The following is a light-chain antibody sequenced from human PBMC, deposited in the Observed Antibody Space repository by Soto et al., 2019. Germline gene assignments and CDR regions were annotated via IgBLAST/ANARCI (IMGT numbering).Light chain of an antibody. CDR2: EVN. J-gene: IGLJ3*02. Sequence: QSALTQPPSVSGSPGQSVTISCTGTSRDVGAYNYVSWYQKYPGKAPKLMIHEVNQRPSGVPGRFSGSKSGNTASLTVYGLPTEDEADYYCSAFAATNTFEVLFGGGTKLTVL. V-gene: IGLV2-8*01. CDR3: SAFAATNTFEVL. CDR1: SRDVGAYNY.